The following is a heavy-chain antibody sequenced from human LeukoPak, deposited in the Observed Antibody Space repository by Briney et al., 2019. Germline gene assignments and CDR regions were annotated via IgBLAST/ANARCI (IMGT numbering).Heavy chain of an antibody. V-gene: IGHV1-8*03. CDR2: MNPNSGNT. J-gene: IGHJ3*02. CDR1: GYTFTSYG. Sequence: GASVKVSCKASGYTFTSYGINWVRQATGQGLEWMGWMNPNSGNTGYAQKFQGRVTITRNTSISTAYMELSSLRSEDTAVYYCARGRVYSRYAFDIWGQGTMVTVSS. CDR3: ARGRVYSRYAFDI. D-gene: IGHD4-11*01.